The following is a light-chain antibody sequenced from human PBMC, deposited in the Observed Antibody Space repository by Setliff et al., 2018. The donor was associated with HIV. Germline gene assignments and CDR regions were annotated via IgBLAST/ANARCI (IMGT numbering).Light chain of an antibody. CDR3: QVWDSSSDHYV. CDR1: NIGSKS. Sequence: SYELTQPPSVSVAPGKTARITCGGNNIGSKSVHWYQQKPGQAPVLVIYYESDRPSGIPERFSGSNSGNTATLTISRVEAGDEADYYCQVWDSSSDHYVFGTGTKV. J-gene: IGLJ1*01. V-gene: IGLV3-21*04. CDR2: YES.